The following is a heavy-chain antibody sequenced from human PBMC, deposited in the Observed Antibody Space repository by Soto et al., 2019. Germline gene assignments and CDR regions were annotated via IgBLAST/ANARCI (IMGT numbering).Heavy chain of an antibody. CDR2: IGTAGDT. CDR1: GFTFSSYD. CDR3: ARQLGYCSRASCLGAFDI. J-gene: IGHJ3*02. V-gene: IGHV3-13*01. Sequence: EVQLVESGGGLVQPGGSLRLSCAASGFTFSSYDMQWVRQATGKGLEWVSAIGTAGDTYYPASVKGRFTISRENAKNSLYLQRNSLIAGDTPVYYGARQLGYCSRASCLGAFDIWVQGTMVTVSS. D-gene: IGHD2-2*01.